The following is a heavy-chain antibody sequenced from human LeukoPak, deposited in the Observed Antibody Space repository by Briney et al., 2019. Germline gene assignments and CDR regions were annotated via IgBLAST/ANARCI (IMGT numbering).Heavy chain of an antibody. V-gene: IGHV3-33*01. Sequence: PGGSLRLSCAASGFTFSSYGMHWVRQAPGKGLEWVAVIWYDGSNKYYADSVKGRFTISRDNSKNTLYLQMNSLRAEDTAVYYCARGVSYYDFWSGYVDYWGQGTLVTVSS. CDR2: IWYDGSNK. CDR3: ARGVSYYDFWSGYVDY. D-gene: IGHD3-3*01. J-gene: IGHJ4*02. CDR1: GFTFSSYG.